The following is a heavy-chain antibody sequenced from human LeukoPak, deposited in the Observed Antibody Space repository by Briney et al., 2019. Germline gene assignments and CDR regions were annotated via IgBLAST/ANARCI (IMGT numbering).Heavy chain of an antibody. D-gene: IGHD5-24*01. CDR2: IRYDASNK. CDR3: AKDLRWLQALG. CDR1: GFTFSSYG. J-gene: IGHJ4*02. V-gene: IGHV3-30*02. Sequence: GGSLRLSCAASGFTFSSYGMHWVRQAPGKGLEWVAFIRYDASNKYYADSVKGRFTISRDNSKNTLYLQMNSLRAEDTAVYYCAKDLRWLQALGWGQGTLVTVSS.